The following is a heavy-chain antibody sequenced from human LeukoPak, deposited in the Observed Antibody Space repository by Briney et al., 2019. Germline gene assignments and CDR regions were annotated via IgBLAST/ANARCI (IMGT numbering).Heavy chain of an antibody. Sequence: GASVKVSCKASGYTFTSYAMHWVRQAPGQRLEWMGWINAGNGNTKYSQKFQGRVTITRDTSASTAYMELSSLRSEDTAVYYCARGDIVVVLAAIVVFDYWGQGTLVTVSS. CDR2: INAGNGNT. CDR3: ARGDIVVVLAAIVVFDY. CDR1: GYTFTSYA. D-gene: IGHD2-2*02. V-gene: IGHV1-3*01. J-gene: IGHJ4*02.